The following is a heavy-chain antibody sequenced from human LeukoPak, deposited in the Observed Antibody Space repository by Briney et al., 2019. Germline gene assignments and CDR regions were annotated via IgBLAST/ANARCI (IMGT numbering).Heavy chain of an antibody. Sequence: GASVKVSCKASGYTFINYDFNWVRQATGQGLEWRGWMNPNSGATGYAQKFQGRVTMTRDTSINTAYMELSSLRSEDTAVYYCARWLVRGSRSSYFHYWGQGTLVTVSS. CDR3: ARWLVRGSRSSYFHY. D-gene: IGHD6-6*01. CDR2: MNPNSGAT. J-gene: IGHJ4*02. V-gene: IGHV1-8*01. CDR1: GYTFINYD.